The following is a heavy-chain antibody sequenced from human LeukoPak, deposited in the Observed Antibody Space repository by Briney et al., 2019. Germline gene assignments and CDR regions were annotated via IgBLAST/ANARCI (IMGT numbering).Heavy chain of an antibody. CDR2: INHSEST. CDR1: GASFSVYY. V-gene: IGHV4-34*01. D-gene: IGHD6-6*01. CDR3: ALIGYSSSSSTWFDP. Sequence: SETLSLTCAVYGASFSVYYWSWIRQPPGKGLEWIGEINHSESTNYNPSLKSRVPISVDTSKNQFSLKLSPVTAADTAVYYRALIGYSSSSSTWFDPWGQGTLVTVSS. J-gene: IGHJ5*02.